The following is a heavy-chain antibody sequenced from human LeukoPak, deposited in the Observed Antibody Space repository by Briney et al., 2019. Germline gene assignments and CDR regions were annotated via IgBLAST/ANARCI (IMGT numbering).Heavy chain of an antibody. D-gene: IGHD2-2*02. V-gene: IGHV3-7*01. Sequence: GGSLRLSCAASGFTFSSYAMSWVRQAPGKGLEWVANIKEDGSEKYLVDSVKGRFTISRDNANNLVHLQMNSLRAEDTAVYYCAREVGYCTTTSCYKSHGMDVWGQGTTVVVSS. CDR1: GFTFSSYA. J-gene: IGHJ6*02. CDR3: AREVGYCTTTSCYKSHGMDV. CDR2: IKEDGSEK.